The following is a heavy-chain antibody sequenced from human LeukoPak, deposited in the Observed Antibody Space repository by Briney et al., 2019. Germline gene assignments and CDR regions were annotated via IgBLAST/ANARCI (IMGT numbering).Heavy chain of an antibody. CDR2: ISGSSGHT. CDR1: GLTFSSYA. Sequence: GGSLRLSCAASGLTFSSYAMSWVRQAPGKGLEWVSAISGSSGHTYYADSVKGRFTISRDNSKNTLYLQMNSLRAEDTAVYYCASSYYDSSGYPIDYWGQGTLVTVSS. D-gene: IGHD3-22*01. CDR3: ASSYYDSSGYPIDY. J-gene: IGHJ4*02. V-gene: IGHV3-23*01.